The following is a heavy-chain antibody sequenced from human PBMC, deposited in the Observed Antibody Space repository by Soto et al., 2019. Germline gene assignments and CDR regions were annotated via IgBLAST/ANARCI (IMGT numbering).Heavy chain of an antibody. CDR1: GFTFGDYA. CDR3: TRDDPLVVAATFDY. V-gene: IGHV3-49*03. J-gene: IGHJ4*02. Sequence: GGSLRLSCTASGFTFGDYAMSWFRQAPGKGLEWVGFIRSKAYGGTTEYAASVKGRFTISRDDSKSIAYLQMNSLKTEDTAVYYCTRDDPLVVAATFDYWGKGTLVTVSS. CDR2: IRSKAYGGTT. D-gene: IGHD2-15*01.